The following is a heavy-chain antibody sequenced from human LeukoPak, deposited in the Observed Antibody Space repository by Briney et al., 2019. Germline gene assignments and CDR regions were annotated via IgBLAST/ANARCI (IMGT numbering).Heavy chain of an antibody. CDR1: GFTFSTYW. CDR2: INGDATGT. J-gene: IGHJ6*02. V-gene: IGHV3-74*01. D-gene: IGHD2/OR15-2a*01. Sequence: RGSLRLSCTASGFTFSTYWRHWVRQAPGTGLVWVTRINGDATGTTYADSVKGRFTISRDNAKNTLYLQMNTLRAEDTAEYYCARSNTVISNYYYGMDVWGQGTTVTVSS. CDR3: ARSNTVISNYYYGMDV.